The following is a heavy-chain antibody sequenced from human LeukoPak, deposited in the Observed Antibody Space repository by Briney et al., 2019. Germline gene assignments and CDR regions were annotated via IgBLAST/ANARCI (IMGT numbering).Heavy chain of an antibody. CDR2: IYYSGST. Sequence: PSETLSLTCTVSGGSISSSSYYWGWIRQPPGKGLEWIGRIYYSGSTYYNPSLTSRHTISVDTSKNQFSLKLRSVTAADTAVYYCGIILGEWEVVPPDFWGQGTLVTVSS. D-gene: IGHD1-26*01. J-gene: IGHJ4*02. CDR3: GIILGEWEVVPPDF. V-gene: IGHV4-39*01. CDR1: GGSISSSSYY.